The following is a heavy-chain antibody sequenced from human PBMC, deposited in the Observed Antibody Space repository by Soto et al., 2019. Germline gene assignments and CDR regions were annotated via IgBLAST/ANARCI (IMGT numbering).Heavy chain of an antibody. V-gene: IGHV1-69*13. CDR2: IIPIFGTT. CDR3: ARGYCSGGNCYSGMDV. D-gene: IGHD2-15*01. J-gene: IGHJ6*02. CDR1: GGTFSSYA. Sequence: SVKVSCKASGGTFSSYAISWVRQAPGQGLEWMGGIIPIFGTTYYTQKFQGRVTITADEPTSTAFMELISLKSEDTAVFYCARGYCSGGNCYSGMDVWGQGTTVTVSS.